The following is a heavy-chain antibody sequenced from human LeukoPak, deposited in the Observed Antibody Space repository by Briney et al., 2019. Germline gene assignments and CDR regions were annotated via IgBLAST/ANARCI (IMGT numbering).Heavy chain of an antibody. CDR1: GFTFSSYG. CDR3: ARSPDYDILTGYHYYYYYMDV. J-gene: IGHJ6*03. Sequence: PGGSLRLSCAASGFTFSSYGMHWVRQAPGKGLEWVAVISYDGSNKYYADSVKGRFTISRDNSKNTLYLQMNSLRAEDTAVYYCARSPDYDILTGYHYYYYYMDVWGKGTTVTVSS. CDR2: ISYDGSNK. D-gene: IGHD3-9*01. V-gene: IGHV3-30*03.